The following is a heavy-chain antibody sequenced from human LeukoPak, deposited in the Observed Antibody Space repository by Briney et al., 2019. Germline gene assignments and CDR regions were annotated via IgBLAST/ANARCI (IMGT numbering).Heavy chain of an antibody. CDR3: ARGSRLRYFDWFSAFDI. CDR1: GGSISSYY. J-gene: IGHJ3*02. CDR2: ISTSGNT. D-gene: IGHD3-9*01. V-gene: IGHV4-4*07. Sequence: PSETLPLTCTVSGGSISSYYWSWIRQSAGKGLEWIGHISTSGNTNYNPSLKSRVTMSVDNSNNQFSLRLSAATAADTAVYYCARGSRLRYFDWFSAFDIWGQGTMVTVSS.